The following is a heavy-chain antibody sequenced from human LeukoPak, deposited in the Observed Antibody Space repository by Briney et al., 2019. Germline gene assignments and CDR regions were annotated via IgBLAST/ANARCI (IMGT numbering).Heavy chain of an antibody. CDR1: GFTFSIYS. D-gene: IGHD6-19*01. CDR3: ARVRGGSVAGKGIFDY. CDR2: ITSRSDYI. Sequence: NPGGSLRLSCAASGFTFSIYSMIWVRQAPGKGLEWVSSITSRSDYIYYADSLKGRFTISRDNAKNSLYLQMNSLGAEDTAVYYCARVRGGSVAGKGIFDYWGQGTLVTVSS. J-gene: IGHJ4*02. V-gene: IGHV3-21*01.